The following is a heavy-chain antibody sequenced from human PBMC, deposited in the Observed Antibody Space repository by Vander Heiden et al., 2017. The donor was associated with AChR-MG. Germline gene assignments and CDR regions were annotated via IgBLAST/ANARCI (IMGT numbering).Heavy chain of an antibody. V-gene: IGHV1-2*02. CDR3: ASGRLYSGVAKKYYYYGMDV. CDR1: GYTFTGYY. CDR2: SNPNSGGT. D-gene: IGHD3-3*01. Sequence: QVQLVQSGAEVKKPGASVKVSCTASGYTFTGYYMHWVRPAPGQGVEWMGGSNPNSGGTNDSQKFQGRVTMTRDTSISTAYMELSRLRSDDTAVYYCASGRLYSGVAKKYYYYGMDVWGQGTTVTVSS. J-gene: IGHJ6*02.